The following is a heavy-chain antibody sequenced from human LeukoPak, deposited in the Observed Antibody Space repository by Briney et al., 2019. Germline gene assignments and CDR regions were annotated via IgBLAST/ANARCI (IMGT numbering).Heavy chain of an antibody. D-gene: IGHD3-10*01. J-gene: IGHJ4*02. CDR3: ARGRGVTIDY. CDR2: IYYSGST. CDR1: GGSISSSSYY. Sequence: TLSLTCNVSGGSISSSSYYWGWIRQHPGKVLEWIGYIYYSGSTYYNPSLKSRVTISVDTSKNQFSLKLSSVTAADTAVYYCARGRGVTIDYWGQGTLVTVSS. V-gene: IGHV4-31*03.